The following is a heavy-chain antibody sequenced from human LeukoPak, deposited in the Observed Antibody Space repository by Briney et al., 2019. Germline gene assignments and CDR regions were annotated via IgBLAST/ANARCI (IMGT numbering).Heavy chain of an antibody. CDR1: GYTFTSYA. J-gene: IGHJ5*02. CDR3: ARVRCTSCPSGWFDP. D-gene: IGHD2-2*01. Sequence: ASVTVSRKASGYTFTSYAMNWVRQAPGQGLEWMGWINTNTGNPTYAQGFTGRFVFSLDTSVSTAYLQISSLKAEDTAVYYCARVRCTSCPSGWFDPWGQGTLVTVSS. V-gene: IGHV7-4-1*02. CDR2: INTNTGNP.